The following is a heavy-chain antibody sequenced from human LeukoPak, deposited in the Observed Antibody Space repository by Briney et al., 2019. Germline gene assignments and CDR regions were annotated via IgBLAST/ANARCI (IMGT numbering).Heavy chain of an antibody. V-gene: IGHV3-7*01. Sequence: GGSLRLSCAAPTFSFSTYWMTWVRQAPGKGLEWVANIKQDGSEKNYVDSVKGRFTISRDNTKKSLYLQMNSLRVEDTAVYYCARATYYYGSGILGSDYWGQGTLVTVSS. CDR1: TFSFSTYW. J-gene: IGHJ4*02. D-gene: IGHD3-10*01. CDR3: ARATYYYGSGILGSDY. CDR2: IKQDGSEK.